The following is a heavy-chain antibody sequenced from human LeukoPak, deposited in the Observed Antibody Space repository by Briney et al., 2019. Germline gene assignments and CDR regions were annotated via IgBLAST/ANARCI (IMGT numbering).Heavy chain of an antibody. V-gene: IGHV3-30*18. J-gene: IGHJ4*02. CDR1: GFTFSSYG. CDR3: AKDWGGRKSRGASSGWDVGYYFDY. Sequence: PGGSLRLSCAASGFTFSSYGMHWVRQAPGKGLEWVAVISYDGSNEYYADSVKGRFSISRDNSKNTLYLQMNSLRPEDTAVYYCAKDWGGRKSRGASSGWDVGYYFDYWGQGTLVTVSS. D-gene: IGHD6-19*01. CDR2: ISYDGSNE.